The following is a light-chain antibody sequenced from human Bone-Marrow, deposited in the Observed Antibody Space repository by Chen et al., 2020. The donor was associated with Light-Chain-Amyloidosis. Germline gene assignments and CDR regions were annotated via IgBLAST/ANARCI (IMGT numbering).Light chain of an antibody. CDR1: QSVSSH. V-gene: IGKV3-11*01. CDR2: DAS. CDR3: QQRSNWPLT. J-gene: IGKJ4*01. Sequence: EIVLTQSPVPLSLSPGERATLSCRAGQSVSSHLAWYQQKPGQAPRLLIYDASNRATGIPARFSGSGSGTDFTLTINSLEPEDFAVYYCQQRSNWPLTFGGGTKVEIK.